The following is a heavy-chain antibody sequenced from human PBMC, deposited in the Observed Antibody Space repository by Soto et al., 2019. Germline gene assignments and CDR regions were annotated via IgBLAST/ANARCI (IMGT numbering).Heavy chain of an antibody. CDR3: ATIGDRDGFDI. J-gene: IGHJ3*02. D-gene: IGHD4-17*01. Sequence: VQLVESGGGLVKPEESLRLSCAASGFSFSSYNMKWVRQAPGKGLEWVSSISTSGSYIFYAGSVRGRFTIFRDDAKNSLHLQMNSLRVEDTAVYYCATIGDRDGFDIWGQGTTVIVSS. CDR1: GFSFSSYN. CDR2: ISTSGSYI. V-gene: IGHV3-21*06.